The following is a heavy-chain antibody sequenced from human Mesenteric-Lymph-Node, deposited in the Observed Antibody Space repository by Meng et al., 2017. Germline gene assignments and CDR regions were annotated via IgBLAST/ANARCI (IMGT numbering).Heavy chain of an antibody. CDR2: ISAYNGNT. CDR1: GYTFTSYG. Sequence: ASVKVSCKASGYTFTSYGISWVRQAPGQGLVWMGWISAYNGNTNYAQTLQGRVTMTTDTSTSTAYMELRSLRSDDTAVYYCARDLRYSSSWYPNWFDPWGQGTLVTVSS. J-gene: IGHJ5*02. D-gene: IGHD6-13*01. V-gene: IGHV1-18*01. CDR3: ARDLRYSSSWYPNWFDP.